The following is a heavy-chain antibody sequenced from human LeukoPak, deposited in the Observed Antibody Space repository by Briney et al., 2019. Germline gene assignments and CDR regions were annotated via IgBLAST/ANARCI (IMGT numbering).Heavy chain of an antibody. CDR3: ARDLVSIIFTYGGASGCGY. Sequence: GASLKVSCKASGYSFSNYPIHWVRQAPGQGLEWMGWINTDNGNTKSSQQFQGRVTITRDTSASTAYMELSSLRSEDTAVYYCARDLVSIIFTYGGASGCGYWGQGALVTVSS. CDR2: INTDNGNT. V-gene: IGHV1-3*04. D-gene: IGHD3-16*01. J-gene: IGHJ4*02. CDR1: GYSFSNYP.